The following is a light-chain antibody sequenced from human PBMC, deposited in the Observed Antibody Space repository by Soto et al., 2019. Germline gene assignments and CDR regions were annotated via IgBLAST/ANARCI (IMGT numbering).Light chain of an antibody. J-gene: IGKJ1*01. Sequence: EIVMTQSPATLSVSPGERATLSCRASQSVSSNLAWYQQKPGQAPRLLIYGASTRATGIPARFIGSGSGTEFTPTISSLQSEDFAVSYCQHYNNWPPWTFGQGNKVEIK. CDR3: QHYNNWPPWT. CDR2: GAS. V-gene: IGKV3-15*01. CDR1: QSVSSN.